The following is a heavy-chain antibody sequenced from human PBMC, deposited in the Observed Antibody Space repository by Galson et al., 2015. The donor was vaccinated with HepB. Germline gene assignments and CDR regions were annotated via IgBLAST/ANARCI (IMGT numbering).Heavy chain of an antibody. V-gene: IGHV1-18*01. Sequence: SVKVSCKASGYTFTSYAISWVRQAPGQGLEWMGWISGYNGNTYYAQKPQGRVTMTTDTSTSTAYMELRSLRSDDTAVYYCARGALIVVVDATPNNWFDPWGQGTLVTVSS. CDR3: ARGALIVVVDATPNNWFDP. CDR2: ISGYNGNT. CDR1: GYTFTSYA. D-gene: IGHD2-15*01. J-gene: IGHJ5*02.